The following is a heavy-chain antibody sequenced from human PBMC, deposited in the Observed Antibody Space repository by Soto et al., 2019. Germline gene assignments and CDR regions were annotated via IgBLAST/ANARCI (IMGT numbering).Heavy chain of an antibody. V-gene: IGHV1-18*04. CDR1: GNTFTYVY. CDR2: ISAYNGNT. D-gene: IGHD3-3*01. J-gene: IGHJ3*02. Sequence: GASVKVSCKGSGNTFTYVYLHWVRQAPGQGLEWMGWISAYNGNTNYAQKLQGRVTMTADTSTSTAYMELRSLRSDDTAVYYCARDPRGLLRFLEWAQDAFDIWGQGTMVTVSS. CDR3: ARDPRGLLRFLEWAQDAFDI.